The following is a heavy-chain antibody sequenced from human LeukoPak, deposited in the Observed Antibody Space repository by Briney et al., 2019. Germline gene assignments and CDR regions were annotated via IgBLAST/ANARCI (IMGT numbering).Heavy chain of an antibody. CDR3: ASAIAIPAWAFDL. CDR1: GASIRSYY. V-gene: IGHV4-59*01. Sequence: LETLSLTCTVSGASIRSYYWSWIRQPPGKGLEWIGYIYYSGSTNYNPSLKSRVTISVDTSKNQFSLKLNSVTAADTAVYYCASAIAIPAWAFDLWGQGTVVTVSS. J-gene: IGHJ3*01. D-gene: IGHD6-13*01. CDR2: IYYSGST.